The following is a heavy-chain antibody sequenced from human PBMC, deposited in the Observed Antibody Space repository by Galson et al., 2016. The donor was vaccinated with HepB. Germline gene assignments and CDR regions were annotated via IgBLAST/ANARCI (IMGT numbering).Heavy chain of an antibody. D-gene: IGHD2-15*01. CDR2: IHRDGHT. J-gene: IGHJ5*02. V-gene: IGHV3-53*01. Sequence: SLRLSCAASGFNVSDNYMTWLRQAPGKGLEWVSVIHRDGHTYLAASVGGRFSISRDNLKNTVYLQMNRLRAEDTAVYYCARGLHCTGGRCYFGPWFDAWGQGSLVTVSS. CDR1: GFNVSDNY. CDR3: ARGLHCTGGRCYFGPWFDA.